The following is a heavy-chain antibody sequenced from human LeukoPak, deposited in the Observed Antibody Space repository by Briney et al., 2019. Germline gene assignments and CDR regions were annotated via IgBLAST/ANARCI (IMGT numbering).Heavy chain of an antibody. CDR1: GFTFSSDG. Sequence: PGGSLRLSCAASGFTFSSDGMHWVRQAPGKGLEWVAVIWFDGSYKYYADSVKGRFTISRDNSKNTLYLQMNSLRAEDTAVYYCATKGDWNWGQGTLVTVSS. CDR2: IWFDGSYK. J-gene: IGHJ4*02. V-gene: IGHV3-33*01. CDR3: ATKGDWN. D-gene: IGHD3/OR15-3a*01.